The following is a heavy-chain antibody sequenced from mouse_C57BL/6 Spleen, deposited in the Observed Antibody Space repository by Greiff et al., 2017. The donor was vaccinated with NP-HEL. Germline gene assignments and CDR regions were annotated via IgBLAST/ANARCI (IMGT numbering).Heavy chain of an antibody. J-gene: IGHJ1*03. Sequence: VQLKESEGGLVQPGSSMKLSCTASGFTFSDYYMAWVRQVPEKGLEWVANINYDGSSTYYLDSLKSRFIISRDNAKNILYLQMSSLKSEDTATYYCARGHDWYFDVWGTGTTVTVSS. V-gene: IGHV5-16*01. D-gene: IGHD3-1*01. CDR2: INYDGSST. CDR3: ARGHDWYFDV. CDR1: GFTFSDYY.